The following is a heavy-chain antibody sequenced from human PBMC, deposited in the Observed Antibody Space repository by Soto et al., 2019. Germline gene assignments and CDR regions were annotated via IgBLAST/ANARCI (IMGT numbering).Heavy chain of an antibody. J-gene: IGHJ4*02. D-gene: IGHD2-8*01. CDR2: ISGSGGST. Sequence: GGSLRLSCAASGFTFSSYAMSWVRQAPGKGLGWVSAISGSGGSTYYADSVKGRFTISRDNSKNTLYLQMNSLRAEDTAVYYCAKDRNVLMVYDYWGQGTLVTVSS. V-gene: IGHV3-23*01. CDR3: AKDRNVLMVYDY. CDR1: GFTFSSYA.